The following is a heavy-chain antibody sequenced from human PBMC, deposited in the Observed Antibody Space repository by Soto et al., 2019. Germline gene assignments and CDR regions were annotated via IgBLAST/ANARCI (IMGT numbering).Heavy chain of an antibody. D-gene: IGHD6-13*01. CDR3: AKTYSSSWHPVDY. J-gene: IGHJ4*02. Sequence: GGSLRLSCAASGFTFSSYAMNWVRQAPGKGLERVAVISYDGSNKYYADSVKGRFTISRDNSKNTLYLQMNSLRAEDTAVYYCAKTYSSSWHPVDYWGQGTLVTVSS. V-gene: IGHV3-30-3*02. CDR2: ISYDGSNK. CDR1: GFTFSSYA.